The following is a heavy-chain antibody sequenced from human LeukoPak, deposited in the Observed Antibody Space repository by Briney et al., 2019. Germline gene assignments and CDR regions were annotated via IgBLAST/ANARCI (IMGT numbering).Heavy chain of an antibody. CDR3: ASRMYYDYVWGALDV. J-gene: IGHJ6*02. Sequence: PGGSLRLSCAASGFTVSSNYMSWVRQAPGKGLEWVSVIYSGGSTYYADFVKGRFTISRDNSKNTLYLQMNSLRAEDTAVYYCASRMYYDYVWGALDVWGQGTTVTVSS. CDR1: GFTVSSNY. V-gene: IGHV3-53*01. D-gene: IGHD3-16*01. CDR2: IYSGGST.